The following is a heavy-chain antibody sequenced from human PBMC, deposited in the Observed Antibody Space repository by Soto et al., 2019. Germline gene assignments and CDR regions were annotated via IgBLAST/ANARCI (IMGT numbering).Heavy chain of an antibody. J-gene: IGHJ6*02. D-gene: IGHD3-10*01. Sequence: GGSLRLSCAASGFTFSSYSMNWVRQAPGKGLEWVSYISSSSSTIYYADSVKGRFTISRDNAKNSLYLQMNSLRDEDTAVYYCARELPLSSLWFGKPVGYYGMDVWGQGTTVTVSS. V-gene: IGHV3-48*02. CDR3: ARELPLSSLWFGKPVGYYGMDV. CDR1: GFTFSSYS. CDR2: ISSSSSTI.